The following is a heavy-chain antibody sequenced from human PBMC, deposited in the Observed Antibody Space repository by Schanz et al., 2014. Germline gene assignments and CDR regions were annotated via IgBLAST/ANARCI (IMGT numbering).Heavy chain of an antibody. Sequence: QVQLVESGGGVVQPGRSLRLSCAAYGFTFSSYAMHWVRQAPGKGLEWVAVISYDGRNKYYADSVKGRFTISRDYSKNTLYLQMSSLRAEDTAIYYCAKLSSSGRLAGYFDYWGQGALVTVSS. V-gene: IGHV3-30-3*01. J-gene: IGHJ4*02. D-gene: IGHD6-19*01. CDR2: ISYDGRNK. CDR3: AKLSSSGRLAGYFDY. CDR1: GFTFSSYA.